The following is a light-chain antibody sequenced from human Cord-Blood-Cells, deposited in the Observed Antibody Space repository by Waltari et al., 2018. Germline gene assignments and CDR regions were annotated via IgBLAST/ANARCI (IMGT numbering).Light chain of an antibody. V-gene: IGLV2-18*02. J-gene: IGLJ3*02. CDR1: SSDVGSYNR. Sequence: QSALTQPPSVSGSPGQSVTISCTGPSSDVGSYNRVSWYQPPPGTAPKLMIYEGSNRPSGVPDRFSGSKSGNTASLTISGLQAEDEADYYCSSYTSSSTFVVFGGGTKLTVL. CDR3: SSYTSSSTFVV. CDR2: EGS.